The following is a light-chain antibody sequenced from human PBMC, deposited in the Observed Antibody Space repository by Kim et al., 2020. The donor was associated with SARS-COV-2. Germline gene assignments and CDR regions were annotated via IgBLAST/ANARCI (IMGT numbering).Light chain of an antibody. Sequence: SCFGGCSNIGTDYGVHWYQHLPGAAPKVLIYSNIRRPSGVPDRFSGSKSDTSASLVITGLRPEDEADYYCQSYDNNVNGWVFGGGTQLTVL. CDR2: SNI. V-gene: IGLV1-40*01. CDR1: CSNIGTDYG. CDR3: QSYDNNVNGWV. J-gene: IGLJ3*02.